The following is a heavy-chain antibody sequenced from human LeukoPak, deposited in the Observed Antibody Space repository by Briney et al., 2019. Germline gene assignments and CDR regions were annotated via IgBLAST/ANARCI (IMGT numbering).Heavy chain of an antibody. D-gene: IGHD4-23*01. CDR3: ARDLPDFSLRISSGGFDI. J-gene: IGHJ3*02. V-gene: IGHV1-69*05. Sequence: SVKVSCKASGGTFSSYAISWVRQAPGQGLEWMGGIIPMFDTPNYAQKFQGRVTITTDKSTSTAYMELSSLRSEDTAMYYCARDLPDFSLRISSGGFDIWGQGTMVTVSS. CDR1: GGTFSSYA. CDR2: IIPMFDTP.